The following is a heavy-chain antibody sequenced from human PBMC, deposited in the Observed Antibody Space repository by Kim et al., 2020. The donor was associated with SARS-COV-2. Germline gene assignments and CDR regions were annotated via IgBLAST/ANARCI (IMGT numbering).Heavy chain of an antibody. CDR3: ARGDTIFGVVINAFDI. D-gene: IGHD3-3*01. Sequence: LKSRVTIYVDTPKNQFSLKLSSVTAADTAVYYCARGDTIFGVVINAFDIWGQGTMVTVSS. V-gene: IGHV4-31*02. J-gene: IGHJ3*02.